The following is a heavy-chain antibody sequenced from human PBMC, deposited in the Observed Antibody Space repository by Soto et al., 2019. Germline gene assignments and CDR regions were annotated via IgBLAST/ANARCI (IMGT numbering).Heavy chain of an antibody. CDR3: ARDGELATGTGDY. V-gene: IGHV1-2*02. CDR1: GYTFTGYY. D-gene: IGHD1-1*01. Sequence: ASVKVSCKASGYTFTGYYMHWVRQAPGQGLEWMGWINPNRGGTNYAQKFQGRVTMTRDTSISTAYMELSRLRSDDTAVYYCARDGELATGTGDYWGQGTLVTVSS. J-gene: IGHJ4*02. CDR2: INPNRGGT.